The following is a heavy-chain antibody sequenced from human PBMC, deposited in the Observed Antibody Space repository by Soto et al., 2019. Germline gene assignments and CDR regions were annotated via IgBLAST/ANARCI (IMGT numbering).Heavy chain of an antibody. CDR3: ARDAKSRDGYSPGVFDY. Sequence: SVKVSCKASGGTFSSYAISWVRQAPGQGLEWMGGIIPIFGTANYAQKFQGRVTITADESTSTAYMELSSLRSEDTAVYYCARDAKSRDGYSPGVFDYWGQGTLVTVSS. CDR1: GGTFSSYA. V-gene: IGHV1-69*13. D-gene: IGHD5-18*01. CDR2: IIPIFGTA. J-gene: IGHJ4*02.